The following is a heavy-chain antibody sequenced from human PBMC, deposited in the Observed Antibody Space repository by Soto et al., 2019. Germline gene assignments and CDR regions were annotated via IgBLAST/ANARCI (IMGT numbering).Heavy chain of an antibody. CDR1: GFTLSSYA. J-gene: IGHJ4*02. V-gene: IGHV3-23*01. Sequence: PGGSLRLSCAASGFTLSSYAMSWVRQAPGKGLEWVSAISGSGGSTYYADSVKGRFTISRDNSRNTVYLQMNSLRADDTAVYYCAKDRLAGGFDYWGQGTRVTVSS. CDR2: ISGSGGST. D-gene: IGHD3-16*01. CDR3: AKDRLAGGFDY.